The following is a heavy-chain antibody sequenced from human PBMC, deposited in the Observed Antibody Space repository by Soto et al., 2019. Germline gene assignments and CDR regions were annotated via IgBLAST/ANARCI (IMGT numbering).Heavy chain of an antibody. V-gene: IGHV3-23*01. Sequence: GGSLRLSCAASGFTFSSYAMSWVRQAPGKGLEWVSAISGSGGSTYYADSVKGRFTISRDKSKNTLYLQINSLCAEVTFVYYCAKEKNWNYVDYWGQGTLVTVSS. D-gene: IGHD1-1*01. CDR1: GFTFSSYA. J-gene: IGHJ4*02. CDR2: ISGSGGST. CDR3: AKEKNWNYVDY.